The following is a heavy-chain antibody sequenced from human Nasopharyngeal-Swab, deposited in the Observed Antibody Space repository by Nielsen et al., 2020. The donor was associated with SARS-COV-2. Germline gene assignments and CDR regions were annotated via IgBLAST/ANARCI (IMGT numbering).Heavy chain of an antibody. D-gene: IGHD3-3*01. Sequence: SETLSLTCTVSGGSVSSGSYYWSWTRQPPGKGLEWIGYIYYSGSTNYNPSLKSRVTISVDTSKNQVSLKLSSVTAADTALYYCARDHTYDFWSGYPSYGMDVWGQGTTVIVSS. V-gene: IGHV4-61*01. J-gene: IGHJ6*02. CDR3: ARDHTYDFWSGYPSYGMDV. CDR2: IYYSGST. CDR1: GGSVSSGSYY.